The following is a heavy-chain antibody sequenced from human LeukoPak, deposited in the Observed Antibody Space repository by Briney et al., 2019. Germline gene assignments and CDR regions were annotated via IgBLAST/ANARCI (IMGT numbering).Heavy chain of an antibody. CDR1: GFTFSGSA. CDR2: IRSKANSYAT. V-gene: IGHV3-73*01. J-gene: IGHJ4*02. D-gene: IGHD3-10*01. Sequence: GGSLRLSCAASGFTFSGSAMHWVRQASGKGLEWVGRIRSKANSYATASAASVKGRFTISRDDSKNTAYLQMNSLKTEDTAVYYCTSLIWFGELFPLDYWGQGTLVTVSS. CDR3: TSLIWFGELFPLDY.